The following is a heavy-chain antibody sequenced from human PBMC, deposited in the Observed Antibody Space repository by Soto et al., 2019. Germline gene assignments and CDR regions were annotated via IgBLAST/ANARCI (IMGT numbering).Heavy chain of an antibody. J-gene: IGHJ4*02. V-gene: IGHV1-8*01. CDR1: GYTFTSYD. D-gene: IGHD5-12*01. CDR2: MNPNSGNT. Sequence: ASVKVSCKASGYTFTSYDINWVRQATGQGLEWMGWMNPNSGNTSYAQKFRGRVTMTRDTSTSTVYMELSSLRSEDTAVYYCARDIEMATTPGYWGQGTLVTVSS. CDR3: ARDIEMATTPGY.